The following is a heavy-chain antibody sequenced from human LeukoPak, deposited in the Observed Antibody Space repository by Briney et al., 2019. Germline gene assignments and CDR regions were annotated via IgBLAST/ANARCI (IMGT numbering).Heavy chain of an antibody. Sequence: GGSLRLSCAASGFTFRSYWMSWVRQAPGKGLEWVANIKQDGSEKYYVDSVKGRFTASRDNAKNSLYLQMNSLRAEDTAVYYCARVYDFWSGYYQDYWGQGNLVTVSS. D-gene: IGHD3-3*01. J-gene: IGHJ4*02. CDR2: IKQDGSEK. CDR3: ARVYDFWSGYYQDY. CDR1: GFTFRSYW. V-gene: IGHV3-7*04.